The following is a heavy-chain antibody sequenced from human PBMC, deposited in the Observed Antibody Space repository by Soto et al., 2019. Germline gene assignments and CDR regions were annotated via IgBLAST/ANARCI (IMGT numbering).Heavy chain of an antibody. Sequence: GTSVKVSCKASGYTLTGYYRHWVRQAPGQGLEWMGWISPNSGGTNYAQKFQGWVTMTRDTSISTAYMELSRLRSDDTAVYYCAREADYSGYDQRNFDYWGQGTLVTVSS. D-gene: IGHD5-12*01. J-gene: IGHJ4*02. CDR3: AREADYSGYDQRNFDY. CDR1: GYTLTGYY. V-gene: IGHV1-2*04. CDR2: ISPNSGGT.